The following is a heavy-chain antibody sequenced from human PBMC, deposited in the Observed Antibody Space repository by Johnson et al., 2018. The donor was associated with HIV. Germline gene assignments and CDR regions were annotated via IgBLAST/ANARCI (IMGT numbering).Heavy chain of an antibody. CDR3: ANIAVMYAFDI. CDR2: ISYDGSNK. CDR1: GFTVSSNY. J-gene: IGHJ3*02. Sequence: QVQLMESGGGLIQPGGSLRLSCAASGFTVSSNYMSWVRQAPGKGLEWVAVISYDGSNKYYADSVKGRFTISRDNSKNTLYLQMNSLRAEDTAVYYCANIAVMYAFDIWGQGTMVTVSS. V-gene: IGHV3-30*18. D-gene: IGHD6-19*01.